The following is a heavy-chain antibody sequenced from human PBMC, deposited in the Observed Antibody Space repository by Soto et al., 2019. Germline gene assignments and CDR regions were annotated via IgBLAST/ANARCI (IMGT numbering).Heavy chain of an antibody. CDR2: ISYDGSNK. CDR1: GFTFSSYG. Sequence: GGSLRLSCAASGFTFSSYGMHWVRQAPGKGLEWVAVISYDGSNKYYADSVKGRFTISRDNSKNTLYLQMNSLRAEDTAVYYCAKEGWQENYYYYGMDVWGQGTTVTVSS. V-gene: IGHV3-30*18. D-gene: IGHD6-19*01. CDR3: AKEGWQENYYYYGMDV. J-gene: IGHJ6*02.